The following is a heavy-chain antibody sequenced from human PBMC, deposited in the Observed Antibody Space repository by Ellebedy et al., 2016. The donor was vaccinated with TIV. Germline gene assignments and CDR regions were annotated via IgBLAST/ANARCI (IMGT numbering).Heavy chain of an antibody. CDR3: ARRYCSGRGDCSGGRITYFDY. CDR1: GGSISSYY. V-gene: IGHV4-59*08. CDR2: IYYSGIT. J-gene: IGHJ4*02. D-gene: IGHD2-21*02. Sequence: MPSETLSLTCTVSGGSISSYYWNWIRQPPGKGLEWIGYIYYSGITNYNPSLKSRVTFSGDTSKNPFSLKLSSVTAADTAVYYCARRYCSGRGDCSGGRITYFDYWGQGTLVTVSS.